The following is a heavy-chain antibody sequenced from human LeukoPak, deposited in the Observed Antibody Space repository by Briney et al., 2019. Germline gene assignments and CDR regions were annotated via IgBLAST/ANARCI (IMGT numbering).Heavy chain of an antibody. CDR2: IYYSGST. CDR1: GGSISSYY. Sequence: SETLSLTCTVSGGSISSYYWSWIRQPPGKGLEWIGYIYYSGSTKYNPSLKSRVTISVDTSKNQFSLKLSSVTAADTAVHYCARDKDTSSCLDYWGQGTLVTVSS. CDR3: ARDKDTSSCLDY. D-gene: IGHD6-13*01. V-gene: IGHV4-59*01. J-gene: IGHJ4*02.